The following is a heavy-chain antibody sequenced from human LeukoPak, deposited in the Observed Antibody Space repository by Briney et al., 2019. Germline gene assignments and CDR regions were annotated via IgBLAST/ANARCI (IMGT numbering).Heavy chain of an antibody. CDR1: GGSISSYY. CDR2: NFHSVTT. D-gene: IGHD3-22*01. CDR3: ATYSDITGSFDY. Sequence: SETLSLTCTVSGGSISSYYWSWIRQPPGKGLEWIGYNFHSVTTNYNPSLQSRVLISVDTFKNQFSLDLTSVTAADTAVYYCATYSDITGSFDYWGQGTLVTVSS. V-gene: IGHV4-59*01. J-gene: IGHJ4*02.